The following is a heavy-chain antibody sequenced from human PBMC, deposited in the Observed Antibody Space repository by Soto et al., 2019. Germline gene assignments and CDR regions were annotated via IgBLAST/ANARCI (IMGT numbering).Heavy chain of an antibody. CDR3: ARGVGASYYFDY. CDR2: ISAYNDNT. CDR1: GYTFTSYA. J-gene: IGHJ4*02. V-gene: IGHV1-18*01. D-gene: IGHD1-26*01. Sequence: ASVKVSCKASGYTFTSYAMHWVRQAPGQGLEWKGWISAYNDNTNYAQMLQGRVTMTTDTSTSTAYMELRSLRSDDTAVYYCARGVGASYYFDYWGQGTLVTVSS.